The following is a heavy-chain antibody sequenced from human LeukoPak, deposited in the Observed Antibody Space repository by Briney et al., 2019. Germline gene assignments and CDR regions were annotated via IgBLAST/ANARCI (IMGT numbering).Heavy chain of an antibody. CDR2: ISSSSSYI. D-gene: IGHD4-23*01. CDR3: ARDGTTLGDAFDI. V-gene: IGHV3-21*01. J-gene: IGHJ3*02. Sequence: GGSLRLSCAASGFTFSSYSMNWVRQAPGKGLEWVSSISSSSSYIYYADSVKGRFTISRDNSKNTLYLQMNSLRAEDTAVYYCARDGTTLGDAFDIWGQGTMVTVSS. CDR1: GFTFSSYS.